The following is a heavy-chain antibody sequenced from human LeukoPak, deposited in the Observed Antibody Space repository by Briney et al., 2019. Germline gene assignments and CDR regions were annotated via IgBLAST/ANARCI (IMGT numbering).Heavy chain of an antibody. CDR2: IRSKAYGGTT. J-gene: IGHJ4*02. V-gene: IGHV3-49*04. CDR3: TRDRGYYFDY. Sequence: GGSLRLSCTASGFTFGDYAMSWVRQAPGKGLEWVGFIRSKAYGGTTEYAASVKGRFTISRDDSKSIAYLQMNSLKTKDTAVYYCTRDRGYYFDYWGQGTLVTVSS. CDR1: GFTFGDYA. D-gene: IGHD3-22*01.